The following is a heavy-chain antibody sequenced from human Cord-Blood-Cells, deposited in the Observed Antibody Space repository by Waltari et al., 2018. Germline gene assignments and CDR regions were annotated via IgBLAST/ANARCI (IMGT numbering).Heavy chain of an antibody. D-gene: IGHD5-12*01. CDR2: INPNSGGT. V-gene: IGHV1-2*04. J-gene: IGHJ5*02. CDR1: GYTFTGYY. CDR3: ARDTGDIDWFDP. Sequence: QVQLVQSGAEVKKPGASVKVSCKASGYTFTGYYIHWVRQAPGQGLEWMVWINPNSGGTNYAQKFQGWVTMTRDTSISTAYMELSRLRSDDTAVYYCARDTGDIDWFDPWGQGTLVTVSS.